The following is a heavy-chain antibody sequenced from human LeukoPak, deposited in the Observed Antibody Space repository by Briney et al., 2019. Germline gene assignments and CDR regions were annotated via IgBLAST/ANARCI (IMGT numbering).Heavy chain of an antibody. V-gene: IGHV3-23*01. CDR1: GFTFSSYG. D-gene: IGHD3-10*01. CDR3: AKNYYGSGSYYSYYMDV. J-gene: IGHJ6*03. CDR2: ISGSGGST. Sequence: GGTLRLSCAASGFTFSSYGMSWVRQPPGKGLEWVSAISGSGGSTYYADSVKGRFTISRDNSKNTLYLQMNSLRAEDTAVYYCAKNYYGSGSYYSYYMDVWGKGTTVTISS.